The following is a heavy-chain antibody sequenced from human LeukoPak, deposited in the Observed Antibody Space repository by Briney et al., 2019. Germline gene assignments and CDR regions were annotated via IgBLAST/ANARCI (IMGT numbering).Heavy chain of an antibody. CDR3: ARGRYGGYCSSTSCPTAFDI. J-gene: IGHJ3*02. D-gene: IGHD2-2*01. CDR2: ISGSGGST. V-gene: IGHV3-23*01. CDR1: GFTFSSYA. Sequence: GGSLRLSCAASGFTFSSYAMSWVRQAPGKGLEWVSAISGSGGSTYYADSVKGRFTISRDNSKNSLYLQMNSLRAEDTAVYYCARGRYGGYCSSTSCPTAFDIWGQGTMVTVSS.